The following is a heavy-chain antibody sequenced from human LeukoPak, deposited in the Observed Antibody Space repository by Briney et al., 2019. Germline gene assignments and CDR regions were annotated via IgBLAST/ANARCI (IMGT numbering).Heavy chain of an antibody. Sequence: GESLKISCKGSGYSFSNYWIAWVRQMPGRGLEWMGIIYPGDSDTSYSPSFQGQVTISADKSISTAYLQWSSLKASDTAMYYCARQAYYSDSSGKPREHYFDQWGQGTLVTVSS. D-gene: IGHD3-22*01. J-gene: IGHJ4*02. CDR1: GYSFSNYW. CDR2: IYPGDSDT. V-gene: IGHV5-51*01. CDR3: ARQAYYSDSSGKPREHYFDQ.